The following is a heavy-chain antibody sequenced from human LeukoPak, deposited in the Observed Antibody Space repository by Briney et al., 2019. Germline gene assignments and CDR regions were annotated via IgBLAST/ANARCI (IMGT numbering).Heavy chain of an antibody. D-gene: IGHD6-6*01. CDR3: ARDWGVSARPGYMDV. CDR2: VYSSGST. J-gene: IGHJ6*03. V-gene: IGHV4-61*02. Sequence: SETLSLTCTVSGGSISSGSYYWNWIRQPAGKGLEWIGRVYSSGSTNYNPSLKSRVTVSVDTSKNQFSLQLRSVTAADTAVYYCARDWGVSARPGYMDVWGKGTTVTVSS. CDR1: GGSISSGSYY.